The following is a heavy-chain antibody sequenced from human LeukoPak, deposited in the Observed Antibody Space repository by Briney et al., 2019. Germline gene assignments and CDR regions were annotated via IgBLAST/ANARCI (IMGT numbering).Heavy chain of an antibody. Sequence: SETLSLTCTVSGGSISSYYWSWIRQPPGKGLEWIGYIYYSGSTNYNPSLKSRVTTSVDTSKNQFSLKLSSVTAADTAVYYCARDRDFSSGWEFDYWGQGTLVTVSS. D-gene: IGHD6-19*01. V-gene: IGHV4-59*01. J-gene: IGHJ4*02. CDR1: GGSISSYY. CDR2: IYYSGST. CDR3: ARDRDFSSGWEFDY.